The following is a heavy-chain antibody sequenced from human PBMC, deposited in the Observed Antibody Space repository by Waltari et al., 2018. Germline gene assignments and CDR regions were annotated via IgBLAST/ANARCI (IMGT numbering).Heavy chain of an antibody. V-gene: IGHV4-59*01. Sequence: QVQLQESGPGLVKPSETLSLTCPVPCRSISSYYWHLIRQPPGKGLEWIGYIYYSGSTNYNPSLKSRVTISVDTSKNQFSLKLSSVTAADTAVYYCASVRVTIFGVSWFDPWGQGTLVTVSS. CDR1: CRSISSYY. J-gene: IGHJ5*02. CDR2: IYYSGST. D-gene: IGHD3-3*01. CDR3: ASVRVTIFGVSWFDP.